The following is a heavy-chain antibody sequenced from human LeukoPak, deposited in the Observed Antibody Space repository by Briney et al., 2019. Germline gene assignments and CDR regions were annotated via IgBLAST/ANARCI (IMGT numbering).Heavy chain of an antibody. Sequence: GGSLRLSCAASGFTFSSYSMNWVRQAPGKGLEWVSYISSSSSAIFYADSVKGRFTISRDNAKNSLYLQMNSLRAEDTAMYYCARESSGSSARSFDIWGQGTMVTVSS. CDR1: GFTFSSYS. CDR3: ARESSGSSARSFDI. D-gene: IGHD1-26*01. V-gene: IGHV3-48*01. J-gene: IGHJ3*02. CDR2: ISSSSSAI.